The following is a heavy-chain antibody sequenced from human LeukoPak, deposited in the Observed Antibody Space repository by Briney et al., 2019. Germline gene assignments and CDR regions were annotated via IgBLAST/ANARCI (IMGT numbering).Heavy chain of an antibody. CDR2: ISSSGGAT. CDR1: GFIFSNDA. D-gene: IGHD1-26*01. V-gene: IGHV3-23*01. J-gene: IGHJ4*02. CDR3: VGAPPPHNFDY. Sequence: GGSLRLSCAASGFIFSNDAIHWLRQAPGKGLEWVSGISSSGGATFYAESAKGRFTISRDNSKNTAYLQMNSLRADDTAIYYCVGAPPPHNFDYWGQGTLVTVSS.